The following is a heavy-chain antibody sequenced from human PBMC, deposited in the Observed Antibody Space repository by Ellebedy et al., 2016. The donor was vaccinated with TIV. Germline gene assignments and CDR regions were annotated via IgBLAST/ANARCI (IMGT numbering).Heavy chain of an antibody. CDR1: GFTFSTYW. D-gene: IGHD3-10*01. CDR3: ASRITMIRGVIISRYYDY. J-gene: IGHJ4*02. Sequence: GESLKISCAASGFTFSTYWMSWVRQAPGKGLEWVANIKHDGSDQYYVDSLKGRFTISRDNAKTSLYLQMNSLRAEDKAVYYCASRITMIRGVIISRYYDYWGQGTLVIVSS. V-gene: IGHV3-7*01. CDR2: IKHDGSDQ.